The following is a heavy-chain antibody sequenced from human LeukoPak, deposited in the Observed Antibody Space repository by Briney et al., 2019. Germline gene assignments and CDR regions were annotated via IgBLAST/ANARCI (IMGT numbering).Heavy chain of an antibody. CDR2: IYYSGST. CDR1: GGSISSYY. J-gene: IGHJ4*02. Sequence: SETLSLTCTVSGGSISSYYWSWIRQPPGKGLEWIGYIYYSGSTNYSPSLKSRVTISVDTSKNQFSLKLSSVTAADTAVYYCARERAVAGVFDYWGQGTLVTVSS. D-gene: IGHD6-19*01. CDR3: ARERAVAGVFDY. V-gene: IGHV4-59*01.